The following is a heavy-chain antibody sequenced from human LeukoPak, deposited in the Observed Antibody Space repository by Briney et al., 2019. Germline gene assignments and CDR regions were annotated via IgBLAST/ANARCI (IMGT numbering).Heavy chain of an antibody. CDR1: GFTFGSYG. D-gene: IGHD2-21*01. V-gene: IGHV3-33*01. Sequence: GGSLRLSCAVSGFTFGSYGVHWVRQAPGKGPEWVAVIWEDGSVNYYPDSVKGRFTISRDKSRNTLYLQMNSLRAEDTAVYYCARVRKPTKNSGYYLDYWGRGTLVTVSS. CDR3: ARVRKPTKNSGYYLDY. J-gene: IGHJ4*02. CDR2: IWEDGSVN.